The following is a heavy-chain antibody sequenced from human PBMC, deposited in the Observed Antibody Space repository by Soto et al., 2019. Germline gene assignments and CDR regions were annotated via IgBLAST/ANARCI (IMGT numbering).Heavy chain of an antibody. D-gene: IGHD2-15*01. V-gene: IGHV3-72*01. J-gene: IGHJ2*01. CDR3: ASPKVAVDALRDWYFDF. CDR2: AKSRARGFAT. Sequence: EVQLVESGGGLVQPGGSLRLSCAASGFTFSDRFMDWVRQAPGKGLEWIGRAKSRARGFATQYADSVKGRFTVSRDESTSSFYLLMNNLNAGDTAVYYCASPKVAVDALRDWYFDFRGRGTFLTVSS. CDR1: GFTFSDRF.